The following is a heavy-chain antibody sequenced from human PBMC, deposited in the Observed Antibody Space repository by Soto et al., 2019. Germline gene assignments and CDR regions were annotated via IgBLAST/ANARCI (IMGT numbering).Heavy chain of an antibody. Sequence: QVQLVQSGAEVKKPGSSVKVSCKASGGTFSSYTISWVRQAPGQGLEWMGRIIPILGIANYAQKFQGRVTIPADKSTSTAYMELSSLRSEDTAVYYCARPYCSSTSCLNWYFDLWGRGTLVTVSS. CDR1: GGTFSSYT. CDR3: ARPYCSSTSCLNWYFDL. CDR2: IIPILGIA. J-gene: IGHJ2*01. V-gene: IGHV1-69*02. D-gene: IGHD2-2*01.